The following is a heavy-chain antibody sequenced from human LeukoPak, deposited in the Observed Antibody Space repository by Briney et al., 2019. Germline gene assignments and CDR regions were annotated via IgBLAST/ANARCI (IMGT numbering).Heavy chain of an antibody. D-gene: IGHD1-26*01. Sequence: GGSLRLSCAASGFTFSSYSMNWVRQAPGKGLEGVSSISSSSSYIYYADSVKGRFTISRDNAKNSLYLQMNSLRAEDTAVYYCARGGVRRARELLGRGAFDIWGQGTMVTVSS. CDR1: GFTFSSYS. V-gene: IGHV3-21*01. J-gene: IGHJ3*02. CDR2: ISSSSSYI. CDR3: ARGGVRRARELLGRGAFDI.